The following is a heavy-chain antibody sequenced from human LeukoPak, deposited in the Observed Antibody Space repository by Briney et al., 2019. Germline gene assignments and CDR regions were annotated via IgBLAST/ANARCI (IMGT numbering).Heavy chain of an antibody. CDR3: ARVGDSSNSWFDP. Sequence: ASVKVSCKASGYTFTNYNIHWMRQAPGQGLEWMGIINPSGGSNSNAQNFQGRVTMTRDTSTSTVYMEMSSLRYEDTAVYYCARVGDSSNSWFDPWGQGALVTVSS. D-gene: IGHD6-19*01. V-gene: IGHV1-46*01. CDR2: INPSGGSN. CDR1: GYTFTNYN. J-gene: IGHJ5*02.